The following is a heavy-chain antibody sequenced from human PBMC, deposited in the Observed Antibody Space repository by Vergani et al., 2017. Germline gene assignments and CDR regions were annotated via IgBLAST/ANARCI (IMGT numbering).Heavy chain of an antibody. V-gene: IGHV3-53*01. Sequence: EVQVVESGGGLIQPGGSLRLSCEASGFTVSSNYMSWVRQAPGKGLEWVSVIYSGGSTYYADSVKGGFTISRDNLKNTLYLQMNSLRAEDTAVYYCARVDLGYCRGGSCSYYFDYWGQGTLVTVSS. J-gene: IGHJ4*02. CDR2: IYSGGST. CDR1: GFTVSSNY. D-gene: IGHD2-15*01. CDR3: ARVDLGYCRGGSCSYYFDY.